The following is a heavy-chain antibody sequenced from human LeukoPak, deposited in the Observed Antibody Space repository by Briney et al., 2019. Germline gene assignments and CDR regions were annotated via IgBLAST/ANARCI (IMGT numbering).Heavy chain of an antibody. D-gene: IGHD3-22*01. CDR2: IKGDGIST. V-gene: IGHV3-74*01. CDR3: ATDREGDPSAYYLV. Sequence: GGSLRLSCAASGLDFSSNWMHWVRHAPGQGLVWVSRIKGDGISTNYADSVKGRFTISRDNSKNTPFLQMNSLRAEDSAVYYCATDREGDPSAYYLVGGQGTLITVSS. CDR1: GLDFSSNW. J-gene: IGHJ4*02.